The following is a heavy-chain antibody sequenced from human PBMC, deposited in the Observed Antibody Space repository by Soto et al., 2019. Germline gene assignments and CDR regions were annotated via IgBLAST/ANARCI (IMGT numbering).Heavy chain of an antibody. V-gene: IGHV3-33*01. CDR1: GFTFSSYG. Sequence: GGSLRLSCAASGFTFSSYGMHWVRQAPGKGLEWVAVIWYDGSNKYYADSVKGRFTISRDNSKNTLYLQMNSLRAEDTAVYYCARDLGGEWSPYYYGMDVWGQGTTVTVSS. CDR3: ARDLGGEWSPYYYGMDV. J-gene: IGHJ6*02. D-gene: IGHD3-16*01. CDR2: IWYDGSNK.